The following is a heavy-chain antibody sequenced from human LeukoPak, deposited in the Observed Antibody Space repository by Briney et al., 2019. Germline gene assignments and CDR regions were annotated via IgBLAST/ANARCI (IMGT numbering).Heavy chain of an antibody. V-gene: IGHV3-48*02. Sequence: PGGSLRLSCSASGFTFSSYAMHWVRQAPGKGLEWVSHISSRGTTIDYADSVRGRFTVSRDNAKNSLYLQMKSLRDEDTAIYYCARKFGDWGQGTLVTVSS. D-gene: IGHD3-16*01. J-gene: IGHJ4*02. CDR1: GFTFSSYA. CDR3: ARKFGD. CDR2: ISSRGTTI.